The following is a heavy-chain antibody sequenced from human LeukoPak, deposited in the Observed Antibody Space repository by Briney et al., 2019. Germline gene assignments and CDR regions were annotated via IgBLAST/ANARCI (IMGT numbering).Heavy chain of an antibody. J-gene: IGHJ6*03. Sequence: GGSLRLSCAASGFTFSSYAMHWVCQAPGKGLEWVAVISYDGSNKYYADSVKGRFTISRDNSKNTLYLQMNSLRAEDTAVYYCARVGRDRITIFGVVTHHYYYYYYMDVWGKGATVTVSS. V-gene: IGHV3-30*01. CDR2: ISYDGSNK. CDR3: ARVGRDRITIFGVVTHHYYYYYYMDV. CDR1: GFTFSSYA. D-gene: IGHD3-3*01.